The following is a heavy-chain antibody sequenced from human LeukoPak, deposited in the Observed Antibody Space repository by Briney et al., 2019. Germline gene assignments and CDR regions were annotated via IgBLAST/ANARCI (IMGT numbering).Heavy chain of an antibody. CDR3: AKSPYYYDSSGYPALDYFDY. D-gene: IGHD3-22*01. V-gene: IGHV3-30*18. Sequence: GGSLRLSCAASGFTFSSYGMHWVRQAPGKGLEWVAVISYDGSNKYYADSVKGRFTISRDNSKNTLYLQMNSLRAEDTAVYYCAKSPYYYDSSGYPALDYFDYWGQGTLVTVSS. J-gene: IGHJ4*02. CDR2: ISYDGSNK. CDR1: GFTFSSYG.